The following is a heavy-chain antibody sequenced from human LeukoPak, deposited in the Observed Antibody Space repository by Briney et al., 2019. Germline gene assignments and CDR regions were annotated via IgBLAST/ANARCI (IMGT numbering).Heavy chain of an antibody. V-gene: IGHV3-74*01. CDR3: ATGPYAAFEM. D-gene: IGHD2-2*01. J-gene: IGHJ3*02. CDR1: GFTFTKFW. Sequence: GGSLRLSCAASGFTFTKFWMHWVRQAPGRGLVWVSRVKDDGISTLYADSVKGRFTISRDNAKNTLYPQMNSLRADDTALYYCATGPYAAFEMWGQGTMVTVSS. CDR2: VKDDGIST.